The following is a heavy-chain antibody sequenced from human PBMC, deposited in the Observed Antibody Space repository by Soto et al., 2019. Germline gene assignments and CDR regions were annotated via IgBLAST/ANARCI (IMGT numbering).Heavy chain of an antibody. D-gene: IGHD6-19*01. J-gene: IGHJ4*02. Sequence: QVQLQQWGAGLLKPSETLSLTCAVYGGSFSGYYWSWIRQPPGKGLEWIGEINHSGSTNYNPSLKRRVTISVDTSKNQFSLKLSSVTAADKAVYYCATAPFVRYSSGYWGQGTLVTVSS. CDR2: INHSGST. CDR1: GGSFSGYY. CDR3: ATAPFVRYSSGY. V-gene: IGHV4-34*01.